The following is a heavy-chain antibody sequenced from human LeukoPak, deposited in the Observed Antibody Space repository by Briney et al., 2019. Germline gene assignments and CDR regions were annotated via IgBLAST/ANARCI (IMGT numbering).Heavy chain of an antibody. Sequence: ASVKVSCKASGYTLTGYYMHWVRQAPGQGLEWMGWINPNSGGTNYAQKFQGRVTMTRDTSISTAYMELSRLRSDDTAVYYCARDLRASSYSSGLVDYWGQGTLVTVSS. V-gene: IGHV1-2*02. CDR2: INPNSGGT. J-gene: IGHJ4*02. D-gene: IGHD6-19*01. CDR3: ARDLRASSYSSGLVDY. CDR1: GYTLTGYY.